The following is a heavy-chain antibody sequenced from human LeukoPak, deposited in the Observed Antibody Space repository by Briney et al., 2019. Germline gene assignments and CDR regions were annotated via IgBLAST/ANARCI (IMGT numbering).Heavy chain of an antibody. J-gene: IGHJ4*02. CDR3: AKDGVVYYYDSSGYYYFDY. CDR1: GFTFSSYG. D-gene: IGHD3-22*01. CDR2: ISYDGGNK. Sequence: QTGGSLRLSCAASGFTFSSYGMHWVRQAPGKGLEWVAVISYDGGNKYYADSVKGRFTISRDNSKNTLYLQMNSLRAEDTAVYYCAKDGVVYYYDSSGYYYFDYWGQGTLVTVSS. V-gene: IGHV3-30*18.